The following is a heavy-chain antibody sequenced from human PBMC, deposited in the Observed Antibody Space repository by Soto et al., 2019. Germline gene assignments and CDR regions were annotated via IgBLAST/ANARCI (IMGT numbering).Heavy chain of an antibody. V-gene: IGHV1-69*08. J-gene: IGHJ4*02. Sequence: QVQLVQSGAEVKKPGSSEKVSCKASGGTFSSYTISWVRQAPGQGLEWMGRIIPIFGIANYAKKFQGRVRITADKSTSTAYMELSSLRSEDTAVYYCAREAYSSSSCLYDYWGQGTLVTVSS. CDR3: AREAYSSSSCLYDY. CDR2: IIPIFGIA. CDR1: GGTFSSYT. D-gene: IGHD6-6*01.